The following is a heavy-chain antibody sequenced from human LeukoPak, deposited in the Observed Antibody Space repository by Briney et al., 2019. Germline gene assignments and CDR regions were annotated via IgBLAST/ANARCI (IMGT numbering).Heavy chain of an antibody. D-gene: IGHD2-2*01. Sequence: GGSLRLSCAASGFSFSSYSMNWVRQAPGKGLEWVSYITSSSSTTYYADSVKGRFTISRDNAKNSLYLQMNSLRDEDTAVYYCATSSKGYYYYGMDVWGQGTTVTVS. CDR3: ATSSKGYYYYGMDV. CDR1: GFSFSSYS. CDR2: ITSSSSTT. V-gene: IGHV3-48*02. J-gene: IGHJ6*02.